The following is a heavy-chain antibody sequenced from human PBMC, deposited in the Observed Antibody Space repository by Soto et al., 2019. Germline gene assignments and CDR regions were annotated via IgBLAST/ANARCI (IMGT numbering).Heavy chain of an antibody. J-gene: IGHJ4*02. V-gene: IGHV3-74*01. CDR2: INSDGSST. CDR1: GFTFSSYW. D-gene: IGHD5-12*01. CDR3: ARDMGMGWLRIDYFDY. Sequence: GGSLRLSCAASGFTFSSYWMHWVRQAPGKGLVWVSRINSDGSSTSYADSVKGRFTISRDNAKNTLYLQMNSLRAEDTAVYYCARDMGMGWLRIDYFDYWGQGTLVTVSS.